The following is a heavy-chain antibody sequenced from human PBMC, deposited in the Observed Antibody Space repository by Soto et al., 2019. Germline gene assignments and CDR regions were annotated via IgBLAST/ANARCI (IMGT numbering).Heavy chain of an antibody. J-gene: IGHJ4*02. CDR2: IIPILGIA. CDR1: GGTFSSYT. Sequence: QVQLVQSGAEVKKPGSSVKVSCKSSGGTFSSYTISWVRQAPGQGLEWLGRIIPILGIANYAQKFQGRVTITADKSTSTAYMELSSVRSEDTAVYYCAVYGKLDYWGQGTMVTVSS. D-gene: IGHD3-16*01. CDR3: AVYGKLDY. V-gene: IGHV1-69*02.